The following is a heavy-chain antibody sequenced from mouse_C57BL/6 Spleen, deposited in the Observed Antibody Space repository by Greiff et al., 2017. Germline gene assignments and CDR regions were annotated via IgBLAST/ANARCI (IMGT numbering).Heavy chain of an antibody. CDR3: ARPRGTRTSFDY. Sequence: VQLQQSGAGLVKPGGSLKLSCAASGFTFSDYGMHWVRQAPEKGLEWVAYISSGSSTIYYAETVKGRFTISRDNAKNTLFLQMTSLRSEDTAIYYCARPRGTRTSFDYWGQGTTLTVSS. D-gene: IGHD3-1*01. J-gene: IGHJ2*01. CDR1: GFTFSDYG. CDR2: ISSGSSTI. V-gene: IGHV5-17*01.